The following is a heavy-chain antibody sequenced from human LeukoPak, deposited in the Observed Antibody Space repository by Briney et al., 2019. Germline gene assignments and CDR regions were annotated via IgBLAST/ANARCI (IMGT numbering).Heavy chain of an antibody. Sequence: PSETLSLTCTVSGGSISSSSYYWGWIRQPPGKGLEWIGSIYYSGSTNYNPSLKSRVTISVDTSKNQFSLKLSSVTAADTAVYYCARRVVERWDIVVVVAADYIDYWGQGTLVTVSS. CDR3: ARRVVERWDIVVVVAADYIDY. J-gene: IGHJ4*02. V-gene: IGHV4-39*07. CDR2: IYYSGST. CDR1: GGSISSSSYY. D-gene: IGHD2-15*01.